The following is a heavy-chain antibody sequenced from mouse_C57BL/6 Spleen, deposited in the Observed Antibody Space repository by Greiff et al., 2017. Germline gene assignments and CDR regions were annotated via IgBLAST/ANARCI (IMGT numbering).Heavy chain of an antibody. CDR1: GYSFTDYN. CDR3: ARSSSHYYGSSHWYFDV. V-gene: IGHV1-39*01. D-gene: IGHD1-1*01. CDR2: INPNYGTT. Sequence: EVQRVESGPELVKPGASVKISCKASGYSFTDYNMNWVKQSNGKSLEWIGVINPNYGTTSYNQKFKGKATLTVDQSSSTAYMQLNSLTSEDSAVYYCARSSSHYYGSSHWYFDVWGTGTTVTVSS. J-gene: IGHJ1*03.